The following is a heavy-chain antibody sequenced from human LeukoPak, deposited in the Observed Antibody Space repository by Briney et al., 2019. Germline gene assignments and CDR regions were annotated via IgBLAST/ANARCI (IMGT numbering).Heavy chain of an antibody. CDR3: ASTETMVTSGYYYGMDV. CDR1: GYTFTSYY. J-gene: IGHJ6*02. V-gene: IGHV1-69*13. Sequence: ASVKVSCKASGYTFTSYYMHWVRQAPGQGLEWMGGIIPIFGTANYAQKFQGRVTITADESTSTAYMELSSLRSEDTAVYYCASTETMVTSGYYYGMDVWGQGTMVTVSS. D-gene: IGHD3-10*01. CDR2: IIPIFGTA.